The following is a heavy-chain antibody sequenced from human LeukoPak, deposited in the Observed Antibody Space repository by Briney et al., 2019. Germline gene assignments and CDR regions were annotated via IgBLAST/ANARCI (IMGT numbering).Heavy chain of an antibody. J-gene: IGHJ6*02. D-gene: IGHD2-15*01. Sequence: ASVKVSCKVSGYTLTELSMHWVRQAPGKGLEWMGGFDPEDGETIYAQKFQGRVTMTEDTSTDTAYMELSSLRSEDTAVYYCATDRGYCSGGSCYYYYGMDAWGQGTTVTVSS. CDR2: FDPEDGET. CDR1: GYTLTELS. V-gene: IGHV1-24*01. CDR3: ATDRGYCSGGSCYYYYGMDA.